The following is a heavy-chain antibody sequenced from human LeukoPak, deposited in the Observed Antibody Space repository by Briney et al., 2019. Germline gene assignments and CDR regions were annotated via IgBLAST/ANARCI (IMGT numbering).Heavy chain of an antibody. Sequence: GGSLRLSCAASGFTFSSYDMHWVRQATGKGLEWVSAIGTAGDTYYPGSVKGRFTISRENAKNSSYLQMNSLRAGDTAVYYCARISSITGAFDIWGQGTMVTVSS. CDR2: IGTAGDT. D-gene: IGHD1-20*01. CDR3: ARISSITGAFDI. V-gene: IGHV3-13*01. CDR1: GFTFSSYD. J-gene: IGHJ3*02.